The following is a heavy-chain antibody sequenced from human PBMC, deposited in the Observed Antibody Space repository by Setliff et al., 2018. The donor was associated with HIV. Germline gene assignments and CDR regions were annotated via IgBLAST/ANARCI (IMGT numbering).Heavy chain of an antibody. CDR2: IWYDGSGK. J-gene: IGHJ4*02. CDR1: GFRFSTYG. CDR3: AKDFQWSTVNTPLNYQYGMDV. D-gene: IGHD4-17*01. Sequence: GESLKISCVASGFRFSTYGMHWVRQAPGKGLEWVTFIWYDGSGKYYLDSVKGRFTISRDNSKNTLYLQMNNLRPEDTAVYYCAKDFQWSTVNTPLNYQYGMDVWGQGTLVTVSS. V-gene: IGHV3-33*03.